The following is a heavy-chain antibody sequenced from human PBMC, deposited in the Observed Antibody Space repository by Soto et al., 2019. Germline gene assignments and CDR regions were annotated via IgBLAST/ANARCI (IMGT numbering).Heavy chain of an antibody. D-gene: IGHD2-2*02. CDR3: PHTTAILGYCSSTRCYTYSPNDY. CDR1: GFSLSTSGVG. J-gene: IGHJ4*02. CDR2: IYWDDDK. V-gene: IGHV2-5*02. Sequence: QITLKESGPTLVKPTQTLTLTCTFSGFSLSTSGVGVGWIRQPPGKALEWLALIYWDDDKRYSPSLKSRLTTTNDTSKNQVVLTMTNMDPVDTATYYCPHTTAILGYCSSTRCYTYSPNDYWGQGTLVTVSS.